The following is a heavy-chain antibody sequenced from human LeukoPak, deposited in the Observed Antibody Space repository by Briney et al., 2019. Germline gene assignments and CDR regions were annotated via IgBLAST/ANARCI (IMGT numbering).Heavy chain of an antibody. J-gene: IGHJ4*02. CDR1: GXTFSSYA. CDR3: ARDISMVRGKKDY. Sequence: GGSLRLSCAVSGXTFSSYAVHWVRQAPGKGLEWLAVISYDGDNEKYAGSVKGRFTISRDNFKNTLYLRMNSLRVEDTAVYYCARDISMVRGKKDYWGQGTLVTVSS. D-gene: IGHD3-10*01. V-gene: IGHV3-30-3*01. CDR2: ISYDGDNE.